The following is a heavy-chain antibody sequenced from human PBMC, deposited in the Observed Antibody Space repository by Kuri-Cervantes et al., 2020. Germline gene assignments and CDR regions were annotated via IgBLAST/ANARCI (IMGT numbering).Heavy chain of an antibody. CDR3: ARTNGEIQYFDWLLGYFDY. J-gene: IGHJ4*02. Sequence: ESLKISCAVSGYSISSGYYWGWIRQPPGKGLEWIGSIYHSGSTYYNPSLKSRVTISVDTSKNQFSLKLSSVTAADTAVYYCARTNGEIQYFDWLLGYFDYWGQGTLVTVSS. CDR2: IYHSGST. V-gene: IGHV4-38-2*01. D-gene: IGHD3-9*01. CDR1: GYSISSGYY.